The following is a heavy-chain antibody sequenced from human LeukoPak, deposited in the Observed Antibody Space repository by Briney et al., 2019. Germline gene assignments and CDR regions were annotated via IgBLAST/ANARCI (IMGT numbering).Heavy chain of an antibody. Sequence: GGSLRLSCAASGFIFSDYYMTWIRQAPGKGLEWVSYVTSSGGHMYYADSAKGRFTISRDNSKNTLYLQMNSLRAEDTAVYYCAKDARRTFGLSSGLYRGSYYFDYWGQGTLVTVSS. D-gene: IGHD6-19*01. V-gene: IGHV3-11*04. J-gene: IGHJ4*02. CDR1: GFIFSDYY. CDR3: AKDARRTFGLSSGLYRGSYYFDY. CDR2: VTSSGGHM.